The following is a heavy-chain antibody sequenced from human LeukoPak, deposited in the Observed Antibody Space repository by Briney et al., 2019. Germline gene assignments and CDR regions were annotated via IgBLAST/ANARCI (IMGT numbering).Heavy chain of an antibody. D-gene: IGHD6-13*01. J-gene: IGHJ4*02. Sequence: SETLSLTCAVYGGSFSGYYWSWIRQPPGKGLEWIGEINHSGSTNYNPSLKSRVTISVDTSKNQFSLKLSSVTAADTAVYYCARSRLGYSSSWYQGYFDYWGQGTLVTVSS. V-gene: IGHV4-34*01. CDR3: ARSRLGYSSSWYQGYFDY. CDR1: GGSFSGYY. CDR2: INHSGST.